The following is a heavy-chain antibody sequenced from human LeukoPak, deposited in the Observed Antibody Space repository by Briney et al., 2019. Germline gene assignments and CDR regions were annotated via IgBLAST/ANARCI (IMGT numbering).Heavy chain of an antibody. V-gene: IGHV1-69*04. J-gene: IGHJ6*02. CDR2: IIPIFGIA. D-gene: IGHD2-2*01. Sequence: SVKVSCKASGGTFSSYAISWVRQAPGQGPEWMGRIIPIFGIANYAQKFQGRVTITADKSTSTAYMELSSLRSEDTAVYYCARGPYCSSTSCYYYYYGMDVWGQGTTVTVSS. CDR3: ARGPYCSSTSCYYYYYGMDV. CDR1: GGTFSSYA.